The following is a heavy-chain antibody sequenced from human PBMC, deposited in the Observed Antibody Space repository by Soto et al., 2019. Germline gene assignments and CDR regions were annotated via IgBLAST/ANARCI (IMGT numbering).Heavy chain of an antibody. CDR2: IAPHSGRT. Sequence: QVQLVQSGPEVKNPGASVRVSCVASGYAFTSYGVNWVRQAPGQGLEWMGWIAPHSGRTTYLPKXXXRVTMTXXXXXXXXXXELXXXXXXXXXXXFCARAATXXXXXXXWG. D-gene: IGHD1-1*01. J-gene: IGHJ1*01. CDR3: ARAATXXXXXXX. V-gene: IGHV1-18*04. CDR1: GYAFTSYG.